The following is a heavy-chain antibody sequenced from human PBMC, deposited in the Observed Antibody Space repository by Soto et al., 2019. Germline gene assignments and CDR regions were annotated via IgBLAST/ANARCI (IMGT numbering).Heavy chain of an antibody. CDR3: ARGGYYDSSGYRWYFDY. D-gene: IGHD3-22*01. Sequence: QVQLQESGPGLVKPSQTLSLTCTVSGGSISSGGYYWSWIRQHPGKGLEWIGYIYYSGSTYYNPSLKSRVTISVDTSKNQFSLKLSSVTAADTAVYYCARGGYYDSSGYRWYFDYWGQGTLVTVSS. CDR2: IYYSGST. V-gene: IGHV4-31*03. CDR1: GGSISSGGYY. J-gene: IGHJ4*02.